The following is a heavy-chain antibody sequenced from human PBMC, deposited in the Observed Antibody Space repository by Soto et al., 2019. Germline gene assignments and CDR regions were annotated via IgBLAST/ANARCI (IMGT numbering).Heavy chain of an antibody. CDR2: ISYDGSNK. Sequence: PGGSLRLSCTASGVTFSSYGMHWVRQAPGKGLEWVAVISYDGSNKYYADSVKGRFTISRDNSKNTLYLQMNSLRAEDTAVYYCAKDPYGGNSVPAFDIWGQGTMVTVSS. J-gene: IGHJ3*02. CDR3: AKDPYGGNSVPAFDI. D-gene: IGHD4-17*01. CDR1: GVTFSSYG. V-gene: IGHV3-30*18.